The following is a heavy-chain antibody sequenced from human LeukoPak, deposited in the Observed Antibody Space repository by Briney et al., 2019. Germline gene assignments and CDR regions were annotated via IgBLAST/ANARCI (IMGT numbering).Heavy chain of an antibody. J-gene: IGHJ6*02. V-gene: IGHV3-11*03. CDR1: GFTFSDYY. Sequence: GGSLRLSCAASGFTFSDYYMNWIRQAPGKGLEWVSYISGSNLHTNYADSVKGRLTISRDNAKKSLYLQMNSLRAEDTAVYYCASRGFYGSLDVWGQGTTVTVSS. D-gene: IGHD3-10*01. CDR3: ASRGFYGSLDV. CDR2: ISGSNLHT.